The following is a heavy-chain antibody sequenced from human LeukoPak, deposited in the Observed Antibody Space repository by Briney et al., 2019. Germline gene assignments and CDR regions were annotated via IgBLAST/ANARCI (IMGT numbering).Heavy chain of an antibody. D-gene: IGHD4-17*01. V-gene: IGHV4-59*01. CDR2: IYYSGGT. J-gene: IGHJ4*02. Sequence: SETLTLTCTVSGGSISSYYWSWIRQPPGKGLEWIGYIYYSGGTNYNPSLKSRVAISIDTSRNQFSLKLRSVTAADTAVYYCGRVSSRPGADGDHFDHWGQGTLVTVSS. CDR3: GRVSSRPGADGDHFDH. CDR1: GGSISSYY.